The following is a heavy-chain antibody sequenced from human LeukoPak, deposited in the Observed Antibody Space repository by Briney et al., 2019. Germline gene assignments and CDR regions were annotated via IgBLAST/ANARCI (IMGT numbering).Heavy chain of an antibody. J-gene: IGHJ6*02. CDR1: GFTFSSYA. Sequence: PGGSLRLSCAASGFTFSSYAMHWVRQAPGKGLEWVAVISYDGSNKYYADSVKGRFTTSRDNSKNTLYLQMNSLRAEDTAVYYCARGFLEWLLSYGMDVWGQGTTVTVSS. V-gene: IGHV3-30-3*01. CDR3: ARGFLEWLLSYGMDV. D-gene: IGHD3-3*01. CDR2: ISYDGSNK.